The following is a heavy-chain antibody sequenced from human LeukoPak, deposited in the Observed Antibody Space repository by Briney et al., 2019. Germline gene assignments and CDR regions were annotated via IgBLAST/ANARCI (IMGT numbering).Heavy chain of an antibody. V-gene: IGHV4-59*01. J-gene: IGHJ2*01. CDR3: ARARYWYFDL. Sequence: SETLSLTCTVSGGPISDYYWTWIRQPPGKGLEYIGYFYYSGSTNYNLSLESRVTISLDTSKTQFSLKLSSVTAADTAVYYCARARYWYFDLWGRGTLVTVSS. CDR2: FYYSGST. CDR1: GGPISDYY.